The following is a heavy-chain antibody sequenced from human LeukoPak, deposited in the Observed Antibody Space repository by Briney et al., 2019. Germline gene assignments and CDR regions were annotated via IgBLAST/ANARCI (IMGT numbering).Heavy chain of an antibody. Sequence: PGGSLRLSCAASGFTFSDHYMDWVRQAPGKGLEWVGRSRNKASTYTTEYAASVKCRFTVSRDDSKNSVYLQMNSLKTEDTAVYYCTRSDSSGYVNYWGQGTLVTVS. CDR1: GFTFSDHY. CDR2: SRNKASTYTT. V-gene: IGHV3-72*01. D-gene: IGHD3-22*01. J-gene: IGHJ4*02. CDR3: TRSDSSGYVNY.